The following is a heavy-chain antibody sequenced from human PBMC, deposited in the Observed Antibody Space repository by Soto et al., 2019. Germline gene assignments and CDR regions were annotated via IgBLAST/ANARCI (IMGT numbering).Heavy chain of an antibody. D-gene: IGHD3-10*01. CDR3: AIHSGHYYGSGSYDYRDY. V-gene: IGHV4-4*02. Sequence: SETLSLTCAVSSGSISSSNWWSWVRQPPGKGLEWIGEIYHSGSTNYNPSLKSRVTISVDTSKNQFSLKLSSVTAADTAVYYCAIHSGHYYGSGSYDYRDYWGQGTLVTVSS. J-gene: IGHJ4*02. CDR1: SGSISSSNW. CDR2: IYHSGST.